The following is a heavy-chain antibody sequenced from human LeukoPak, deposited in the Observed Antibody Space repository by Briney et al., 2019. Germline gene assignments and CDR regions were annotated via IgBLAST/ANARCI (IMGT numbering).Heavy chain of an antibody. J-gene: IGHJ1*01. CDR2: ISPYNGNT. CDR3: ARDRRQQLVPEYFQH. D-gene: IGHD6-13*01. CDR1: GYSFTAYG. V-gene: IGHV1-18*01. Sequence: ASVKVSCRASGYSFTAYGITWLRQAPGQGPEWMGWISPYNGNTNYAQKLQGRVTMTTDTSTSTAYMELRSLRSDDTAVYYCARDRRQQLVPEYFQHWGQGTLVTVSS.